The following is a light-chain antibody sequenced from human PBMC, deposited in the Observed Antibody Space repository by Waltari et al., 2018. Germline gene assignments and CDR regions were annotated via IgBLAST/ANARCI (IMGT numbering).Light chain of an antibody. CDR1: QTISNY. CDR3: QQTYMTPYT. CDR2: ATS. V-gene: IGKV1-39*01. Sequence: DIQMTQSPSSLSASVGDRVTISCRASQTISNYLTWYQKRPGRAPKVLIYATSSVHGGVPVRFSGTGSGTDFSLTISSLQPEDFATYYCQQTYMTPYTFGQGTKVEIK. J-gene: IGKJ2*01.